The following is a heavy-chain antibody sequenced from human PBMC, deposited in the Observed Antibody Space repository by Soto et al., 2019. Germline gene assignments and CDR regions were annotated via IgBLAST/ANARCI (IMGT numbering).Heavy chain of an antibody. Sequence: SETLSLTCTVSGGSISSYYWSWIRQPPGKGLEWIGYIYYSGSTNYNPSPKSRVTISVDTSKNQFSLKLSSVTAADTAVYYCARDYYDSSGYYLWFDPWGQGTLVTVSS. CDR3: ARDYYDSSGYYLWFDP. CDR2: IYYSGST. J-gene: IGHJ5*02. CDR1: GGSISSYY. V-gene: IGHV4-59*01. D-gene: IGHD3-22*01.